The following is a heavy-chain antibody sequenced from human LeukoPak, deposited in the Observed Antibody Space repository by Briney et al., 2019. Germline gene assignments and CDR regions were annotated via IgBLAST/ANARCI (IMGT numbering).Heavy chain of an antibody. CDR3: GSLHPFQSSTYRPVDF. CDR2: IKDDGTEI. CDR1: GFNFIRHS. J-gene: IGHJ4*02. V-gene: IGHV3-7*01. D-gene: IGHD2/OR15-2a*01. Sequence: GGSLRLSCAASGFNFIRHSMTWIRQAPGKGLEWVANIKDDGTEIYYADSVKGRFTISRDDRGHSLYLQMNSLTTEDTAMYFCGSLHPFQSSTYRPVDFWGQGTVVIVSS.